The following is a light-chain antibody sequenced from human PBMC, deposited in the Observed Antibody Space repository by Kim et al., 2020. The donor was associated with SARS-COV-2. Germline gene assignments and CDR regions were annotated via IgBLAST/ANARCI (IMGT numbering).Light chain of an antibody. V-gene: IGKV3-11*01. Sequence: LLSPGKRATPSCRAGQSVSSYLAWYQQKPGQAPRLLIYDASNRATGIPARFSGSGSGTDFTLTISSLEPEDFAVYYCQQRSNWWTFGQGTKVDIK. CDR3: QQRSNWWT. J-gene: IGKJ1*01. CDR2: DAS. CDR1: QSVSSY.